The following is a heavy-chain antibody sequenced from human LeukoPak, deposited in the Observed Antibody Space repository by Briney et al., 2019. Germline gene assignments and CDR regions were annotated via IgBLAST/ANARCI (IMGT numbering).Heavy chain of an antibody. CDR3: ARDRYYDILTVYNWFDP. V-gene: IGHV1-18*04. Sequence: GDSVKVSCKASGYTFTSYGISWVRQTPGQGLEWMGWISAYNGNTNYAQKLQGRVTMTTDTSTSTAYMELRSLRSDDTAVYYCARDRYYDILTVYNWFDPWGQGTLVTVSS. CDR1: GYTFTSYG. CDR2: ISAYNGNT. J-gene: IGHJ5*02. D-gene: IGHD3-9*01.